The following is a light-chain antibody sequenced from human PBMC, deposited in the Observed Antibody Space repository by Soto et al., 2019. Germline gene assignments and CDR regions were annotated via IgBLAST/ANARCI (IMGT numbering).Light chain of an antibody. J-gene: IGKJ1*01. Sequence: EIVLKQSPATLSLSPGERATLSCRASQSIGTFFAWYQQKPGQAPRLLIYDASNRATGIPARFSGSGSGTDFTLTISSLEPEDFAVYYCQQCYNWPQWTFGQGTNVDI. CDR1: QSIGTF. CDR3: QQCYNWPQWT. V-gene: IGKV3-11*01. CDR2: DAS.